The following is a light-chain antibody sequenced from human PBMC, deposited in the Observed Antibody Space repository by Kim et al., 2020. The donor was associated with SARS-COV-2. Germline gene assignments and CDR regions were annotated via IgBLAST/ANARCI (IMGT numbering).Light chain of an antibody. CDR1: QGGGSD. Sequence: IQLTQSPSSLSASVGDRVTITCRASQGGGSDLAWYQQKPGKAPELLIYRISTLQSGVPSRFSGSGSGTEITLTINSLQPEDFATYYCQQLNSYPITFGQGTRLEIK. V-gene: IGKV1-9*01. J-gene: IGKJ5*01. CDR3: QQLNSYPIT. CDR2: RIS.